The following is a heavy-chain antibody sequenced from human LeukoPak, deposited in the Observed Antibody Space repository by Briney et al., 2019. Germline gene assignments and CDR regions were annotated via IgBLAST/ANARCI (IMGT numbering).Heavy chain of an antibody. J-gene: IGHJ6*03. V-gene: IGHV4-4*09. CDR1: GGSISSYY. CDR2: IYTSGST. Sequence: SETLSLTCTVSGGSISSYYWSWIRQPPGKGLEWIGYIYTSGSTNYNPSLKSRVTISVDTSKNQFSLKLSSVTAADTAVYYCARVGYGSPPRPYYYYMDVWGKGTTVTVSS. CDR3: ARVGYGSPPRPYYYYMDV. D-gene: IGHD3-16*01.